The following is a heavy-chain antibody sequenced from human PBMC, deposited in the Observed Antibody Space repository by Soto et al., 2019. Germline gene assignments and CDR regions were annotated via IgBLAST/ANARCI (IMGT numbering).Heavy chain of an antibody. CDR3: ARRHSDYYDDY. J-gene: IGHJ4*02. Sequence: SETLSLTCAVYGGSFTGYYWSWIRQSPGKGLEWIGEIDHTGSTNYNPSLKSRVTISADTSKSQFSVDLSSVTAADAAVYYCARRHSDYYDDYWGQGTLVTVSS. CDR1: GGSFTGYY. CDR2: IDHTGST. V-gene: IGHV4-34*01. D-gene: IGHD3-22*01.